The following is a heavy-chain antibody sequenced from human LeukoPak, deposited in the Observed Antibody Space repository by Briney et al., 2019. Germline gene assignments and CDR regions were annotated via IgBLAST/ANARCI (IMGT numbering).Heavy chain of an antibody. D-gene: IGHD2-21*01. J-gene: IGHJ4*01. CDR1: GYTFTSYG. V-gene: IGHV1-18*01. Sequence: ASVKVSCKASGYTFTSYGISWVRQAPGQGLEWMGWISAYNGNTNYAQKLQGRVTMTTDTSTSTAYMELRSLRSDDTAVYYCARALSSRSGWWGYANYFDYWGQGTLVTVSS. CDR2: ISAYNGNT. CDR3: ARALSSRSGWWGYANYFDY.